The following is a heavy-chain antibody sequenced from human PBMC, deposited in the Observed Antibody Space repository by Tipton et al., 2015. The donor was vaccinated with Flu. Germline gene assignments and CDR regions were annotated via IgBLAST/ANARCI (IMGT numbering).Heavy chain of an antibody. V-gene: IGHV1-2*02. CDR2: INPKDNDT. D-gene: IGHD5-24*01. CDR1: GYTFIAHY. Sequence: QVQLVQSGAELKKPGASVKVSCKGSGYTFIAHYMHWVRQAPGQGLEWMGWINPKDNDTRYPEKFQGRVSVTRDTSISTVYMELSRLNSDDTAVYYCARDGDDYNGAFDMWGQGTMVTVSS. J-gene: IGHJ3*02. CDR3: ARDGDDYNGAFDM.